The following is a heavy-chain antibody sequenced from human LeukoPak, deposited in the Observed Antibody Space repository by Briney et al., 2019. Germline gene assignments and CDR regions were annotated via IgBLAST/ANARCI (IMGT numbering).Heavy chain of an antibody. CDR3: ARAPIRGDAFDI. J-gene: IGHJ3*02. CDR1: GFTFSTYA. D-gene: IGHD3-10*01. CDR2: IWYDGSNK. Sequence: GGSLRLSCVASGFTFSTYAMSWVRQAPGKGLEWVAVIWYDGSNKYYADSVKGRFTISRDNSKNTLYLQMNSLRAEDTAVYYCARAPIRGDAFDIWGQGTMVTVSS. V-gene: IGHV3-33*08.